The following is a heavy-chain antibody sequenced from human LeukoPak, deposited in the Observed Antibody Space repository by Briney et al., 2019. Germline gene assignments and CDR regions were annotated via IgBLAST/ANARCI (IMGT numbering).Heavy chain of an antibody. D-gene: IGHD3-16*02. Sequence: PGGSLRLSCAASGFTFSSYGMHWVRQAPGKGLEWVAFIRYDGSNKFYADSVKGRFTISRDNPRTTLYLQMSRLRVEDMAVYYCVKTLALYDCVWGSHRPRDGFDVWGQGTMVSVS. J-gene: IGHJ3*01. V-gene: IGHV3-30*02. CDR2: IRYDGSNK. CDR3: VKTLALYDCVWGSHRPRDGFDV. CDR1: GFTFSSYG.